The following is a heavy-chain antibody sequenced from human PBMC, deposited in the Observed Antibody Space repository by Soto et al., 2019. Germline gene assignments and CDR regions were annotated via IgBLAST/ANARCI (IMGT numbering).Heavy chain of an antibody. CDR3: ATKYSRSSSFDF. CDR1: GGSINSGDYY. D-gene: IGHD6-6*01. J-gene: IGHJ4*02. Sequence: SETLSLTCTVSGGSINSGDYYWTWIRQPPGKGLEWIGYIYYSGSTYYNPSLKSRITMSVDRSKNQFSLKVSSVTAADTAVYYCATKYSRSSSFDFWGQGTLVTVSS. CDR2: IYYSGST. V-gene: IGHV4-30-4*01.